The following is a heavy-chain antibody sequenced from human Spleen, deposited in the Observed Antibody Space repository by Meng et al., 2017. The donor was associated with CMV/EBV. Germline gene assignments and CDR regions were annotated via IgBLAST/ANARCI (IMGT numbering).Heavy chain of an antibody. CDR2: IWFDGSNE. V-gene: IGHV3-33*06. CDR3: AKERRDTSGAFFDY. Sequence: ASGVAFSTDGMNWVRQAPGKGLEWVAFIWFDGSNEYYADSVKGRFTISRDNSKNTLYLQMNSLRGEDTAVYYCAKERRDTSGAFFDYWGQGTLVTVSS. CDR1: GVAFSTDG. J-gene: IGHJ4*02.